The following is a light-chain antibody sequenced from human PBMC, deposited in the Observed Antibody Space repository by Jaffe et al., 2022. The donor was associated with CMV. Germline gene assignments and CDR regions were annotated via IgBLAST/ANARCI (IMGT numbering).Light chain of an antibody. J-gene: IGLJ2*01. CDR2: DVS. CDR1: SSDVGGYNY. CDR3: SSYTSSSTLN. V-gene: IGLV2-14*03. Sequence: QSALTQPASVSGSPGQSITISCTGTSSDVGGYNYVSWYQQHPGTAPKLMIYDVSNRPSGVSNRFSGSKSGNTASLTISGLQAEDEADYYCSSYTSSSTLNFGGGTK.